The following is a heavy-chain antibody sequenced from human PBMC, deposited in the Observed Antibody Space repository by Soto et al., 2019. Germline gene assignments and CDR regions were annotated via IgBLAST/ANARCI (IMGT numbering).Heavy chain of an antibody. CDR2: TIPIFGTA. D-gene: IGHD2-21*02. CDR1: GGTFRNYA. V-gene: IGHV1-69*12. CDR3: ARPTQFKQYCSGDCYSAPLDY. Sequence: QVQLMQSGAEVKKPGSSVKVSCKASGGTFRNYAISWVRQAPGQGLEWMGGTIPIFGTANYAQKFQGRVTITADESTSTAYMELSSLRSEDTAVYYCARPTQFKQYCSGDCYSAPLDYWGQGTLVTVSS. J-gene: IGHJ4*02.